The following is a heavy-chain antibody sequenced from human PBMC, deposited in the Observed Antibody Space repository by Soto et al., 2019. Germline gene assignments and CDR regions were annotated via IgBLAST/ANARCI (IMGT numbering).Heavy chain of an antibody. CDR1: GFSFSSYA. J-gene: IGHJ5*02. D-gene: IGHD6-19*01. Sequence: QVRLVESGGGVVQPGRSLRLSCTASGFSFSSYAMYWFRQPPGKGLEWVAVISKDGMNKNYADSVKGRVTVSRDNANYSLDLQLNSVRGEDTAMYYCARDMYSSDYFVKWFEPCGQGTLVTVSS. V-gene: IGHV3-30*04. CDR2: ISKDGMNK. CDR3: ARDMYSSDYFVKWFEP.